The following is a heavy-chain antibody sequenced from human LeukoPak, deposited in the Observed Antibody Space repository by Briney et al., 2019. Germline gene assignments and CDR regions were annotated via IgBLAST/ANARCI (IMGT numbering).Heavy chain of an antibody. CDR1: GYTFTGYY. D-gene: IGHD2-15*01. Sequence: ASVKVSCKASGYTFTGYYMHWVRQAPGQGLEWMGWINPNSGGTNYAQKFQGRVTMTRDTSISTAYMELSRLRSDDTVVYYCARDAMVRYCSGGSCSYYYYYMDVWGKGTTVTVSS. CDR2: INPNSGGT. V-gene: IGHV1-2*02. CDR3: ARDAMVRYCSGGSCSYYYYYMDV. J-gene: IGHJ6*03.